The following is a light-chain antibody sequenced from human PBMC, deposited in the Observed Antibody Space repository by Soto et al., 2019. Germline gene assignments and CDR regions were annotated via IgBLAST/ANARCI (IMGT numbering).Light chain of an antibody. Sequence: EIVLTQSPGTLSLSPGERATLSCRASQSVSSSYLAWYQQKPGQAPRLLIYGASSRATCIPDRFSGSGSGTDFTLTISRLEPEDFAVYYCQQYGSSPWTFGKGTKVEIK. J-gene: IGKJ1*01. CDR1: QSVSSSY. CDR2: GAS. V-gene: IGKV3-20*01. CDR3: QQYGSSPWT.